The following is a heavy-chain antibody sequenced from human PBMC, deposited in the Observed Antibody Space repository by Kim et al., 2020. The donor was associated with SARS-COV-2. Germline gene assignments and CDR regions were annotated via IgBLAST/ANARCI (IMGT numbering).Heavy chain of an antibody. CDR3: AKDQSPRVAAATI. V-gene: IGHV3-9*01. CDR1: GFTFDDYA. CDR2: ISWNSGSI. J-gene: IGHJ4*02. Sequence: GGSLRLSCAASGFTFDDYAMHWVRQAPGKGLEWVSGISWNSGSIGYADSVKGRFTISRDNAKNSLYLQMNSLRAEDTALYYCAKDQSPRVAAATIWGQGTLVTVSS. D-gene: IGHD6-13*01.